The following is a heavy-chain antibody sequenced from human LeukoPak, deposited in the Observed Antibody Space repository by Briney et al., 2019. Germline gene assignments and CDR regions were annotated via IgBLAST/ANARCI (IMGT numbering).Heavy chain of an antibody. CDR3: AKARKVVVPAAYDY. J-gene: IGHJ4*02. CDR2: ISGSGGST. D-gene: IGHD2-2*01. Sequence: GGSLRLSCAASGFTFSSYAMSWVRPAPGKGLEWVSAISGSGGSTYYADSVKGRFTISRDNSKNTLYLQMNSLRAEDTAVYYCAKARKVVVPAAYDYWGQGTLVTVSS. V-gene: IGHV3-23*01. CDR1: GFTFSSYA.